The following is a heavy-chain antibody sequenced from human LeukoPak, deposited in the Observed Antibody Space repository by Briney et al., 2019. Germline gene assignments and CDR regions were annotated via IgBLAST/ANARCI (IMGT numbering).Heavy chain of an antibody. CDR2: ISGSGDNT. CDR1: RLTFDTYA. D-gene: IGHD5-24*01. CDR3: AKSREAARYYFDY. Sequence: GGSLRLSCAASRLTFDTYAMSWVRQAPGKGLEWVSTISGSGDNTYYADSVKGRFTISRDNSKTTLYLQMNSLTAEDTAVYHCAKSREAARYYFDYWGQGTLVTVSS. J-gene: IGHJ4*02. V-gene: IGHV3-23*01.